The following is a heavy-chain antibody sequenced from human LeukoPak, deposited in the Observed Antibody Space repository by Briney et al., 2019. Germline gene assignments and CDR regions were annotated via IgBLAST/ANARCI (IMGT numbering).Heavy chain of an antibody. D-gene: IGHD2-15*01. CDR2: IIPIFGTA. J-gene: IGHJ6*03. CDR3: ARERVGDYYYYMDV. Sequence: ASVKVSCKASGGTFSNYAISWVRQAPGQGLEWMGGIIPIFGTANYAQKFQGRVTITTDESTSTAYMELSSLRSEDTAVYYCARERVGDYYYYMDVWGKGTTVTVSS. CDR1: GGTFSNYA. V-gene: IGHV1-69*05.